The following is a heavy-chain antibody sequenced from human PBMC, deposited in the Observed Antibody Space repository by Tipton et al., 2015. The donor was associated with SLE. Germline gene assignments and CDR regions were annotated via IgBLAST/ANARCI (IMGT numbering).Heavy chain of an antibody. V-gene: IGHV1-18*01. CDR3: AIAVAGTLFFDY. J-gene: IGHJ4*02. CDR2: ISAYNGNT. Sequence: QSGAEVKKPGASVKVSCKASGYTFTTYGISWVRQAPGQGLEWMGWISAYNGNTNYAQKLQGRVTMTTDTSTNTAYMELRSLRSGDTAVYYCAIAVAGTLFFDYWGQGTLVTVSS. D-gene: IGHD6-19*01. CDR1: GYTFTTYG.